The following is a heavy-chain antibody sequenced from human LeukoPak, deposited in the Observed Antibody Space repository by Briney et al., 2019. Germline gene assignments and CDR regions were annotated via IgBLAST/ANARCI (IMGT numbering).Heavy chain of an antibody. CDR2: IYYSGST. J-gene: IGHJ3*02. V-gene: IGHV4-59*01. CDR3: ARAGFLEPTGLLPNDAFDI. CDR1: GGSISSYY. Sequence: SETLSLTCTVSGGSISSYYWSWIRQPPGKGLEWIGYIYYSGSTNYNPSLKSRVTISVDTSKNQFSLKLSSVTAADTAVYYCARAGFLEPTGLLPNDAFDIWGQGTMVTVSS. D-gene: IGHD3-3*01.